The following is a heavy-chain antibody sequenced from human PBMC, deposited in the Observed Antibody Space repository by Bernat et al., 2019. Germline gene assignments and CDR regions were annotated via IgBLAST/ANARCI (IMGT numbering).Heavy chain of an antibody. V-gene: IGHV3-30*18. Sequence: QVQLVESGGGVVQPGRSLRLSCAASGFTFSSYGMHWVRQAPGKGLEWVAVISYDGSNKYYADSVKGRFTISRDNSKNTLYLQMNSLRAEDTAVYYCANERASGGCPWFDTWGQGTLVTVSS. CDR2: ISYDGSNK. J-gene: IGHJ5*02. D-gene: IGHD6-19*01. CDR3: ANERASGGCPWFDT. CDR1: GFTFSSYG.